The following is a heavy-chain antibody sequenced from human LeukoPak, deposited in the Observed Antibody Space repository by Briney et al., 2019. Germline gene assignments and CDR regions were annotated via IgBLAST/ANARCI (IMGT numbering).Heavy chain of an antibody. CDR3: AKDFVYAVYGSGSFHP. J-gene: IGHJ5*02. Sequence: PGGSLRLSGECFGFTFSNYWMGWVRPAPGKGLDGVSGISWNSGSIGYADSVRGRFTISRDNAKNSLYLQMNSLRAEDTALYYCAKDFVYAVYGSGSFHPWGQGTLVTVSS. V-gene: IGHV3-9*01. D-gene: IGHD3-10*01. CDR1: GFTFSNYW. CDR2: ISWNSGSI.